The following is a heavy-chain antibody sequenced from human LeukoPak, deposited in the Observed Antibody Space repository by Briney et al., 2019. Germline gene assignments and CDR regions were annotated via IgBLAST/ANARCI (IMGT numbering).Heavy chain of an antibody. CDR1: GGSFSGYY. CDR3: ARGSRYFGYYYYYMDV. Sequence: SETLSLTCAVYGGSFSGYYWSWLRQPPGKGLEWIGEINHSGRINYNPSLKSRVTISVDTPKNQFSLKLSSVTAADTAVYYCARGSRYFGYYYYYMDVWGKGTTVTVSS. J-gene: IGHJ6*03. D-gene: IGHD1-14*01. V-gene: IGHV4-34*01. CDR2: INHSGRI.